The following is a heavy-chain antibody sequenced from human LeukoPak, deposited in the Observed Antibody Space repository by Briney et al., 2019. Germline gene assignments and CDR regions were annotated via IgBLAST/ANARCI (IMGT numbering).Heavy chain of an antibody. D-gene: IGHD4-23*01. CDR1: GFTFSSYW. J-gene: IGHJ4*02. Sequence: GGSLRLSCAASGFTFSSYWMHWVRHAPGKGLVWVSRINSDGSSTSYADSVKGRFTISRDNAKNTLYLQMNSLRAEDTAVYYCARETTVVTRLFDYWGQGTLVTVSS. CDR3: ARETTVVTRLFDY. CDR2: INSDGSST. V-gene: IGHV3-74*01.